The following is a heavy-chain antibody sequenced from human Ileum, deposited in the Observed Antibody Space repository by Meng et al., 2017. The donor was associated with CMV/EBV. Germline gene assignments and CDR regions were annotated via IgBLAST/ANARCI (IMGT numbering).Heavy chain of an antibody. J-gene: IGHJ4*02. CDR1: GFSLSYYG. CDR3: AKDGAVSGYGPPDC. V-gene: IGHV3-30*02. D-gene: IGHD3-10*01. CDR2: VWSDGTKR. Sequence: GGSLRLSCATSGFSLSYYGVHWARQTPGKGLEWVASVWSDGTKRHYADSVKGRFTISRDKSKNTVDLQMSGLRIEDTAVYYCAKDGAVSGYGPPDCWGQGTLVTVSS.